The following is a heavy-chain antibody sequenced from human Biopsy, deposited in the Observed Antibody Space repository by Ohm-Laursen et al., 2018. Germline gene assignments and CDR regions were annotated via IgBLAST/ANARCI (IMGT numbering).Heavy chain of an antibody. CDR1: GVSISSGPYY. D-gene: IGHD3-3*01. Sequence: TLSLTCTVSGVSISSGPYYWGWIRQPPGKGLEWIGHIFYSGTTSYNPSQKSRITISVDTSKTHFSLRLSSVTAADTAVYYCARFQAGTIEVYWGQGTLVTVSS. CDR2: IFYSGTT. J-gene: IGHJ4*02. CDR3: ARFQAGTIEVY. V-gene: IGHV4-39*01.